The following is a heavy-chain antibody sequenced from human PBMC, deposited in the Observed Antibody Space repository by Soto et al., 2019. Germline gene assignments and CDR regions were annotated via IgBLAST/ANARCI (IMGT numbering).Heavy chain of an antibody. V-gene: IGHV3-64*01. CDR2: ITGNGGST. CDR3: ARWGVGATSGMDV. D-gene: IGHD1-26*01. CDR1: GFTFSNHG. J-gene: IGHJ6*02. Sequence: EVQLVESGGDLVQPGGSLRLSCAASGFTFSNHGMHWVRQAPGKGLEYGSAITGNGGSTYYATSVKGRFTISRDNSKNMLYLQMGSLRSEDMAVYYCARWGVGATSGMDVSGQGTTVVVSS.